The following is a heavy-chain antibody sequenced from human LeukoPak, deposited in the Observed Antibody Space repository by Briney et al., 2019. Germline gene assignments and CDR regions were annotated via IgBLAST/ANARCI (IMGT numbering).Heavy chain of an antibody. V-gene: IGHV3-9*01. Sequence: GRSLRLPCAASGFTFDDYAMHWVRQAPGKGLEWVSGISWNSGSIAYADSVKGRFTISRDNAKNSLYLQMNSLRAEDTALYYCAKDRSGWDKTFDYWGQGTLVTVSS. CDR2: ISWNSGSI. CDR1: GFTFDDYA. J-gene: IGHJ4*02. D-gene: IGHD6-19*01. CDR3: AKDRSGWDKTFDY.